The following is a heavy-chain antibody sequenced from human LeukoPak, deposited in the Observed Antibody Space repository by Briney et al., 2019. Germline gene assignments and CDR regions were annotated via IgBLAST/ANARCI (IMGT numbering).Heavy chain of an antibody. CDR3: AKDIVVVPAALVYYYYGMDV. CDR2: ISYDGSNK. J-gene: IGHJ6*02. V-gene: IGHV3-30*18. D-gene: IGHD2-2*01. CDR1: GFTFSSYG. Sequence: GRSLRLSCAASGFTFSSYGMHWVRQAPGKGLEWVAIISYDGSNKYYADSVKGRFTISRDNSKNTLYLQMNSLRAEDTAVYYCAKDIVVVPAALVYYYYGMDVWGQGTTVTVSS.